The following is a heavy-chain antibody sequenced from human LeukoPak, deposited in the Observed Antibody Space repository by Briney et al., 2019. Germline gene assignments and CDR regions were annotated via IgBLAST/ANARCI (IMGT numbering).Heavy chain of an antibody. CDR3: ARHPSSSGLYYFDY. D-gene: IGHD6-19*01. Sequence: PSGTLSLTCAVSGGSMTSHSWWSWVRQPPGKGLEWIGEIYHGGDTNYDPSLKSRVSMSLDKSENHFSLNLNSVTAADTAIYYCARHPSSSGLYYFDYWGQGTLVTVSS. CDR2: IYHGGDT. V-gene: IGHV4-4*02. J-gene: IGHJ4*02. CDR1: GGSMTSHSW.